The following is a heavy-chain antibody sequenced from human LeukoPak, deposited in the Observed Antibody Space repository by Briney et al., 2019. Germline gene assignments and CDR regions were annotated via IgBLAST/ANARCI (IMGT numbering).Heavy chain of an antibody. CDR3: ARDGRIARIAAD. J-gene: IGHJ4*02. V-gene: IGHV4-39*07. Sequence: SETLSLTCTVSGGSISSSSYYWGWIRQPPGKGLEWIGSIYYSGSTYYNPSLKSRVTISVDTSKNQFSLKLSSVTAADTAVYYCARDGRIARIAADWGQGTLVTVSS. CDR1: GGSISSSSYY. D-gene: IGHD6-6*01. CDR2: IYYSGST.